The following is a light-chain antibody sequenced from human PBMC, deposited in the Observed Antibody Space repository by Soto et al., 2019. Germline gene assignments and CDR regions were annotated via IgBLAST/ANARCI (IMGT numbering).Light chain of an antibody. CDR1: QSVSSN. J-gene: IGKJ1*01. CDR2: GAS. CDR3: QQYNNWPT. V-gene: IGKV3-15*01. Sequence: EIVITQSPATLSVSPGERATLSCRASQSVSSNLAWYQQKPGQAPRLLIYGASTRATGIPARFSGSGSGTEFTLTISSLQSEDFAVNYCQQYNNWPTFGQGTKV.